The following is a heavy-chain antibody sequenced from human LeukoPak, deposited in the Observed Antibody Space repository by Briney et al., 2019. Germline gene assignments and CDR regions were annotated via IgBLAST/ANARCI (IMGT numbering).Heavy chain of an antibody. CDR1: GYTFTGYY. Sequence: AASVKVSCKASGYTFTGYYMHWVRQAPGQGLEWMGWINPNSGGTNYAQKFQGRVTMTRDTSISTAYMELSRLRSDDTAVYYCARERAIVVVPAAILANNWFDPWGQGTLVTVSS. CDR3: ARERAIVVVPAAILANNWFDP. V-gene: IGHV1-2*02. D-gene: IGHD2-2*02. J-gene: IGHJ5*02. CDR2: INPNSGGT.